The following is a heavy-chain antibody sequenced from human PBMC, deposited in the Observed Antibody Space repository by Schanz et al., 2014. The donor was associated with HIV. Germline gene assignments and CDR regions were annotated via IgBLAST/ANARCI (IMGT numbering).Heavy chain of an antibody. CDR2: IWVDGTSK. V-gene: IGHV3-33*06. D-gene: IGHD3-22*01. CDR1: GFTFNSYG. Sequence: QVQLVESGGGVVQPGRSLRLSCAASGFTFNSYGMHWVRQAPGKGLEWVAVIWVDGTSKFYADSVKGRFTISRDNSKNTLYLQVKRLRTEDTAVYFCAKDGNLYDSRYRGKGNYYHYYGMDVWGQGTTVTVS. J-gene: IGHJ6*02. CDR3: AKDGNLYDSRYRGKGNYYHYYGMDV.